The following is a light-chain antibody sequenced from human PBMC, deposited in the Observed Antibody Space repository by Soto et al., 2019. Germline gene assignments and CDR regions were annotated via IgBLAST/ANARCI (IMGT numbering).Light chain of an antibody. J-gene: IGKJ1*01. Sequence: DIQMTQSPSTLSASVGDRVTITCRASQSISSWLAWYQQKPGKAPKLLIYKASSLESGVPSRFSGSESGTEFTLTISSLQPDDFATYYCQQYSGDSRTFGQGTKVDI. CDR2: KAS. CDR1: QSISSW. V-gene: IGKV1-5*03. CDR3: QQYSGDSRT.